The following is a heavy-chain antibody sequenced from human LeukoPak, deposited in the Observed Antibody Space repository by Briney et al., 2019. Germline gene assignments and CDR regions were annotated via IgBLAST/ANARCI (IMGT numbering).Heavy chain of an antibody. Sequence: SETLSLTCAVYGGSFSGYYWSWIRQPPGKGLEWIGEIDHSGTTYYDASLKSRVTISVDKSKNQFSLKLTSLTAADTAVYYCARDLADITMVRGVSSGTFDIWGQGTVVTVSS. CDR2: IDHSGTT. D-gene: IGHD3-10*01. V-gene: IGHV4-34*01. CDR3: ARDLADITMVRGVSSGTFDI. J-gene: IGHJ3*02. CDR1: GGSFSGYY.